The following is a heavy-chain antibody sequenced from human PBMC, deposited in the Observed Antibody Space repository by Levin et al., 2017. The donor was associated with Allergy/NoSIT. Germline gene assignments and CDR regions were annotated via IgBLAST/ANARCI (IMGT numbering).Heavy chain of an antibody. Sequence: LSLTCAASGFTFDDYAMHWVRQTPGGGLEWVSGISWNSGKIGYGDSMKGRFTISRDNAKSSLYLQMNGLRVEDTALYYCAKTRGFSFGIDAFDMWGQGTMVTVSS. V-gene: IGHV3-9*01. CDR1: GFTFDDYA. J-gene: IGHJ3*02. CDR2: ISWNSGKI. CDR3: AKTRGFSFGIDAFDM. D-gene: IGHD5-12*01.